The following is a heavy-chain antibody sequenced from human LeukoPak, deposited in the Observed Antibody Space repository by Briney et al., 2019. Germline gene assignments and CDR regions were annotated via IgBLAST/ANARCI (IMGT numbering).Heavy chain of an antibody. CDR3: ARDLDRNYGDPPH. J-gene: IGHJ4*02. D-gene: IGHD4/OR15-4a*01. CDR1: GFSISDYY. Sequence: GGSLRLSCAASGFSISDYYMIWIRQAPGKGLESVSYVSFTGMTQSYSYSDSVKGRFTISRDTANNSVYLQMNSLRAEDTAVYYCARDLDRNYGDPPHWGQGTQVTVSS. CDR2: VSFTGMTQS. V-gene: IGHV3-11*04.